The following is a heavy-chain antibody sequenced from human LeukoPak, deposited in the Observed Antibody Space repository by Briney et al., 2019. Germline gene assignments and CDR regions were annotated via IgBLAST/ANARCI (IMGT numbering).Heavy chain of an antibody. CDR1: GFTFISYW. D-gene: IGHD6-19*01. CDR3: ARDASIAVAGDY. J-gene: IGHJ4*02. Sequence: PGGSLRLSCAASGFTFISYWMSWVRQAPGKGLEWVANIKQDGSEKYYVDSVKGRFTISIDNAKNSLYLQMNSLRAEDTAVYYCARDASIAVAGDYWGQGTLVTVSS. V-gene: IGHV3-7*01. CDR2: IKQDGSEK.